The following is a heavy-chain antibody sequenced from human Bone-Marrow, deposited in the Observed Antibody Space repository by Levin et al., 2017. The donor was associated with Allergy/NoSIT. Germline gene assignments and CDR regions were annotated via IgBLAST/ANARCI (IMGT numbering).Heavy chain of an antibody. CDR2: IYPDDSIT. D-gene: IGHD2-15*01. CDR1: GYSFTNYW. Sequence: RGESLKISCKSIGYSFTNYWIAWVRQMPGKGLEWMGVIYPDDSITRYGPSFQGQVTISADKSTGIAYLQWGSLRASDTAIYYCARRRGAPAQDFDYGMDVWGQGTTVTVSS. J-gene: IGHJ6*02. V-gene: IGHV5-51*01. CDR3: ARRRGAPAQDFDYGMDV.